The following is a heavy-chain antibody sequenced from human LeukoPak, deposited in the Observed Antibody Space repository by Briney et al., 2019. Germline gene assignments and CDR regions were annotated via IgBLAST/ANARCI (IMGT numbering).Heavy chain of an antibody. CDR1: GYTFTGYY. CDR2: INPNSGGT. V-gene: IGHV1-2*06. Sequence: ASVKVSCKASGYTFTGYYMHWVRLAPGQGLEWMGRINPNSGGTNYAQKFQGRVTMTRDTSISTAYMELSSLRSEDTAVYFCARTRGYSAYDYFDYWGQGTLVTVPS. CDR3: ARTRGYSAYDYFDY. J-gene: IGHJ4*02. D-gene: IGHD5-12*01.